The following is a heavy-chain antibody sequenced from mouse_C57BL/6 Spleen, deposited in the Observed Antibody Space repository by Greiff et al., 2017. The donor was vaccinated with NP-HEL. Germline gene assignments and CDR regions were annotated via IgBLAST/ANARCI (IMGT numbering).Heavy chain of an antibody. D-gene: IGHD1-1*01. Sequence: EVQLQQSGPELVKPGASVKISCKASGYTFTDYYMNWVKQSHGKSLEWIGDINPNNGGTSYNQKFKGKATLTVDKSSSTAYMELRSLTSEDSAVYYCARGLYGSSVDYWGQGTTLTVSS. CDR1: GYTFTDYY. CDR3: ARGLYGSSVDY. J-gene: IGHJ2*01. CDR2: INPNNGGT. V-gene: IGHV1-26*01.